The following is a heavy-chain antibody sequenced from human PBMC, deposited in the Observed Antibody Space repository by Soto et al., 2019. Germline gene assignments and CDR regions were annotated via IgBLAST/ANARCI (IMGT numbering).Heavy chain of an antibody. J-gene: IGHJ6*02. Sequence: QVQLVQSGAEVKKPGASVKVSCKASGYTFTSYGISWVRQAHGQGLEWMGWISAYNGNTNYAQKLQGRVTMTTDTSTSTAYMELRSLRSDDTAVYYCAREQLVPTYYYYGMDVWGQGTTVTVSS. CDR1: GYTFTSYG. CDR3: AREQLVPTYYYYGMDV. CDR2: ISAYNGNT. V-gene: IGHV1-18*01. D-gene: IGHD6-6*01.